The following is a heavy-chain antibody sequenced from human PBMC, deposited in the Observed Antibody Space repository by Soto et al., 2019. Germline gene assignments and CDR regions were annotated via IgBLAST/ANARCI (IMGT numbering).Heavy chain of an antibody. CDR2: ISGSSTYI. V-gene: IGHV3-21*06. D-gene: IGHD2-15*01. Sequence: EVQLVESGGCLVKPGGSLRLSCAASGFILSNYTMNWVRQAPGKGLEWVASISGSSTYIYYADSVKGRFAISRDNAKNSLYLQMNSLRVEDTAVYYCARDRCSGGSCYRTYAFDIWGQGTLVTVSS. J-gene: IGHJ3*02. CDR1: GFILSNYT. CDR3: ARDRCSGGSCYRTYAFDI.